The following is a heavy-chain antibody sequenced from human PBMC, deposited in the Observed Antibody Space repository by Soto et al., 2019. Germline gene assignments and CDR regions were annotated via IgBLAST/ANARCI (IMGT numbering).Heavy chain of an antibody. CDR1: GFTFSSYS. D-gene: IGHD1-26*01. V-gene: IGHV3-48*02. CDR2: ISSSSSTI. J-gene: IGHJ6*02. CDR3: AKSVGLVGGGMDV. Sequence: PGGSLRLSCAASGFTFSSYSMNWVRQAPGKGLEWVSYISSSSSTIYYADSVKGRFTISRDNAKNLLYLQMNSLRDEDTAVYYCAKSVGLVGGGMDVWGQGTTVTVSS.